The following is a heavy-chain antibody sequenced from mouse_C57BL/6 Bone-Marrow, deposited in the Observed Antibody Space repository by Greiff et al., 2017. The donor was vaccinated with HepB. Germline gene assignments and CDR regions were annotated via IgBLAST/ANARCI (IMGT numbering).Heavy chain of an antibody. D-gene: IGHD1-1*01. CDR2: IYPGNSDT. CDR1: GYTFTSYW. Sequence: EVQLQQSGTVLARPGASVKMSCKTSGYTFTSYWMHWVKQRPGQGLEWIGAIYPGNSDTSYNQKFKGKAKLTAVTSASTAYMELSSLTNEDSAVYYCTRAPYYGSSPYYFDYWGQGTTLTVSS. V-gene: IGHV1-5*01. J-gene: IGHJ2*01. CDR3: TRAPYYGSSPYYFDY.